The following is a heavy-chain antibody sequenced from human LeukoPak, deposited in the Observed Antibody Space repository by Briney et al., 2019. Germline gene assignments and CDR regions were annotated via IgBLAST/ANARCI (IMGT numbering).Heavy chain of an antibody. CDR3: AGNYDILTGYFYYYYYGMDV. CDR2: ISSSSSYI. D-gene: IGHD3-9*01. J-gene: IGHJ6*02. V-gene: IGHV3-21*01. Sequence: GGSLRLSCAASGFTFSSYSMNWVRQAPGKGLEWVSSISSSSSYIYYADSVKGRFTISRDNAKNSLYLQMNSPRAEDTAVYYCAGNYDILTGYFYYYYYGMDVWGQGTTVTVSS. CDR1: GFTFSSYS.